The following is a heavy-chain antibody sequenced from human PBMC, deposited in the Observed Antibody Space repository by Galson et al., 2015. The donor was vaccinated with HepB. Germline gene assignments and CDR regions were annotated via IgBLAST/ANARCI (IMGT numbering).Heavy chain of an antibody. CDR2: ISYDGSNK. D-gene: IGHD1-26*01. J-gene: IGHJ6*03. V-gene: IGHV3-30*18. CDR3: AKDWESAFRYYYYYYMDV. Sequence: SLRLSCAASGFTFSSYGMHWVRQAPGKGLEWVAVISYDGSNKYYADSVKGRFTISRDNSKNTLYLQMNSLRAEDTAVYYCAKDWESAFRYYYYYYMDVWGKGTTVTVSS. CDR1: GFTFSSYG.